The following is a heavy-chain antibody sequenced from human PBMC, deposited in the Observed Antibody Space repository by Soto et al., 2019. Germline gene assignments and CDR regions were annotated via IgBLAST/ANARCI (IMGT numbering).Heavy chain of an antibody. Sequence: EVQLLESGGGLVQPGGSLRLSCAASGFTFSSYAMSWVRQAPGKGLEWVSAISGSGGSTYYADSVKGRFTISRDNSKKALYLQMTSLRAEDTAVYYCEKDRGLMTYYGMDVWGQGTTVTVSS. CDR3: EKDRGLMTYYGMDV. D-gene: IGHD3-10*01. J-gene: IGHJ6*02. CDR1: GFTFSSYA. V-gene: IGHV3-23*01. CDR2: ISGSGGST.